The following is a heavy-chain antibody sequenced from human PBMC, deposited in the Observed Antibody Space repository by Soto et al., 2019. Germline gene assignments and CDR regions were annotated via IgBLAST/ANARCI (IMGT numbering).Heavy chain of an antibody. J-gene: IGHJ4*02. CDR3: AKGPLGDYLTGYYFSYTCFDY. CDR1: GFTFSDYA. Sequence: GGSLRLSCAASGFTFSDYAMSWFRQAPGKGLEWVSVMSGSGGGTYYADSVKGRFTISRDDSKNTHYLQMNSMRAEDTGIYYCAKGPLGDYLTGYYFSYTCFDYWGQGTLVTVSS. D-gene: IGHD3-9*01. V-gene: IGHV3-23*01. CDR2: MSGSGGGT.